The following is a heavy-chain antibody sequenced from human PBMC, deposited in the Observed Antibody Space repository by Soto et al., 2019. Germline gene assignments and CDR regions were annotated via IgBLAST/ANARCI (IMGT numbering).Heavy chain of an antibody. Sequence: ASVKVSCKTSGYIFTDHLIHWVRQFPGQGLQWVGWVHPDSGGTNVAQAFQDRVTMTADTSITTAYMDLARLRPDDTAIFYCARGAQGFFPVSGIYFYFDHWGQGTPVTVSS. J-gene: IGHJ4*02. D-gene: IGHD3-22*01. V-gene: IGHV1-2*02. CDR2: VHPDSGGT. CDR1: GYIFTDHL. CDR3: ARGAQGFFPVSGIYFYFDH.